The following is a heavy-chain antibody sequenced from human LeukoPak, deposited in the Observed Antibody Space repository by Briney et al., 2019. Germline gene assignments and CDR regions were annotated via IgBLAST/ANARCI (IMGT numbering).Heavy chain of an antibody. J-gene: IGHJ4*02. D-gene: IGHD6-6*01. V-gene: IGHV4-61*01. CDR2: IYYSGST. CDR3: ARGGRGSSSSGIDY. CDR1: GGSVSSGSYY. Sequence: SETLSLTCTVSGGSVSSGSYYWSWIRQPPGKGLEWIGYIYYSGSTYYNPSLKSRVTISVDTSKNQFSLKLSSVAAADTAVYYCARGGRGSSSSGIDYWGQGTLVTVSS.